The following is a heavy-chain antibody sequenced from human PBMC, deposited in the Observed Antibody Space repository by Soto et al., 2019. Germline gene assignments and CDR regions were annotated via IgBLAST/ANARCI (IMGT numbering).Heavy chain of an antibody. J-gene: IGHJ4*02. CDR3: ARLRFGESGPDY. D-gene: IGHD3-10*01. CDR1: GFTFSDYY. Sequence: QVQLVESGGGLVKPGGSLRLSCAASGFTFSDYYMSWIRQAPGKGLEWVSHISSSGSTIYHAASVKGRFTISRDNAKNALYLQMNGLRAEDTAVYYCARLRFGESGPDYWGQGTLVTVSS. CDR2: ISSSGSTI. V-gene: IGHV3-11*01.